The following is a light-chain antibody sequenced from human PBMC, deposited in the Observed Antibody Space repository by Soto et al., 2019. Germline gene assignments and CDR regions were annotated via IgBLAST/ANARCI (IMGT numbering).Light chain of an antibody. CDR2: DVS. V-gene: IGLV2-14*01. Sequence: QSALTQPASVSGSPVQSTTISCTGTSSDVGGYNYVSWYQQYPGKAPKLMIFDVSNRPSGVSDRFSGSKSGDTASLTISGLQAEDEADYYCSSYTGSGTDVFGTGTKVTV. J-gene: IGLJ1*01. CDR3: SSYTGSGTDV. CDR1: SSDVGGYNY.